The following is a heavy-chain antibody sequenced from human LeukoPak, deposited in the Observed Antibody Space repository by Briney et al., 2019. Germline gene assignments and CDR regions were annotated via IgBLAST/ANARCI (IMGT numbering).Heavy chain of an antibody. J-gene: IGHJ4*02. CDR2: INPKSGGT. V-gene: IGHV1-2*02. D-gene: IGHD3-10*01. CDR3: ARQKRGTYITY. CDR1: GYTFTGYY. Sequence: ASVKVSCKASGYTFTGYYMHWVRQAPGQGLEWMGWINPKSGGTNYAQKFQGRVTMTRDTSIHTAYMELSRLRSDDTAMYYCARQKRGTYITYWGQGTLVTVSS.